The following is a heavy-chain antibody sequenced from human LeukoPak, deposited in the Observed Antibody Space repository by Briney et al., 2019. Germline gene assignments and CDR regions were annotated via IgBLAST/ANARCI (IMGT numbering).Heavy chain of an antibody. Sequence: PGGSLRLSCAASGFTFDDYAMHWVRQAPGKGLEWVSGISWNSGSIGYADSVKGRFTISRDNAMNSLYLQMNSLRAEDTALYYCAKDKSRSFGIAAAGTLNYWGQGTLVTVSS. D-gene: IGHD6-13*01. CDR2: ISWNSGSI. CDR3: AKDKSRSFGIAAAGTLNY. V-gene: IGHV3-9*01. CDR1: GFTFDDYA. J-gene: IGHJ4*02.